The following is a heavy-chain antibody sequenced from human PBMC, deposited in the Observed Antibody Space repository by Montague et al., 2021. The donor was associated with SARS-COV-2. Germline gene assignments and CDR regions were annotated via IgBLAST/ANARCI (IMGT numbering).Heavy chain of an antibody. J-gene: IGHJ3*02. V-gene: IGHV3-48*03. CDR2: ISTRAYTT. Sequence: SLRLSCAASGFTFSNYDMNWVRQAPGKGPEWSSYISTRAYTTSYAGSVKGRFTISRDNGKNSLYLQMNSLRVEDTAVYYCTRDYRSIVGDGLDIWGQGTKVTVSS. CDR3: TRDYRSIVGDGLDI. D-gene: IGHD3-16*02. CDR1: GFTFSNYD.